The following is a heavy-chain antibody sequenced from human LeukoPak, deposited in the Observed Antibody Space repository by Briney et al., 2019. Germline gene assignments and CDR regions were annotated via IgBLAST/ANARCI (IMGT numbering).Heavy chain of an antibody. CDR3: ERVGGSGLLPNVYYHYGMDV. V-gene: IGHV4-59*01. CDR1: GGPISSYY. CDR2: IYYIGST. J-gene: IGHJ6*02. Sequence: RASETLSLTCTVSGGPISSYYWSWIRQPPGKGREWIGYIYYIGSTNYNPSLKSRVTISVDTSKNQCSLKLSSVTAADTAVYYCERVGGSGLLPNVYYHYGMDVWGQGTTVTVSS. D-gene: IGHD3-22*01.